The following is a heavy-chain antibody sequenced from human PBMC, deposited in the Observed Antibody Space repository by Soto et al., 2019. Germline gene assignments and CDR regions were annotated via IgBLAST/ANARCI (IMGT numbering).Heavy chain of an antibody. CDR1: GYTFTSYG. CDR3: AREGHYYDSRGWGAPDY. J-gene: IGHJ4*02. D-gene: IGHD3-22*01. CDR2: ISAYNGNT. Sequence: ASVKVSCKASGYTFTSYGISWVRQAPGQGLEWMGWISAYNGNTNYAQKLQGRVTMTTDTSTSTAYMELRSLRSDDTAVYYCAREGHYYDSRGWGAPDYWGKGTLVTVSS. V-gene: IGHV1-18*01.